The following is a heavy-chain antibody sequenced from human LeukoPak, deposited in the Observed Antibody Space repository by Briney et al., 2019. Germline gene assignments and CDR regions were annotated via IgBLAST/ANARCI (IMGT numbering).Heavy chain of an antibody. CDR3: ARDWGQRGVGATLAN. CDR1: GYTSTGYY. V-gene: IGHV1-2*02. J-gene: IGHJ4*02. Sequence: ASVKVSCKASGYTSTGYYMHWVRQAPGQGLEWMGWINPNSGGTNYAQKFQGRVTMTRDTSISTAYMELSRLRSDDTAVYYCARDWGQRGVGATLANWGQGTLVIVSS. D-gene: IGHD1-26*01. CDR2: INPNSGGT.